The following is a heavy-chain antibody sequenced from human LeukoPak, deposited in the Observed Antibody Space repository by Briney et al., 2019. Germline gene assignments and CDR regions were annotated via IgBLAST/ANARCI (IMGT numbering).Heavy chain of an antibody. CDR2: IIPILGIA. J-gene: IGHJ5*02. CDR1: GGTFSSYA. CDR3: ASRLLLGVSSYQFDP. D-gene: IGHD3-10*01. V-gene: IGHV1-69*04. Sequence: SVKVSCKASGGTFSSYAISWVRQAPGQGLEWMGRIIPILGIANYAQKFQGRVTITADKSTSTAYMELSSLRSEDTAVYYCASRLLLGVSSYQFDPWGQGTLVTVSS.